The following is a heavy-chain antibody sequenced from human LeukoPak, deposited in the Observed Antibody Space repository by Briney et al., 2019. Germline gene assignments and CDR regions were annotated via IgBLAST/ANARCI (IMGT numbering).Heavy chain of an antibody. J-gene: IGHJ4*02. CDR3: ARSGYTYGFDY. CDR2: IGSGGRHI. D-gene: IGHD5-18*01. Sequence: PGGSLRLSCAASGFTFSTYTMNWVRQAPGKGLEWVASIGSGGRHIHYADSVKGRFTISRDNAKNSLYLQMSSLRAEDTAVYYCARSGYTYGFDYWGQGALVTVSS. CDR1: GFTFSTYT. V-gene: IGHV3-21*01.